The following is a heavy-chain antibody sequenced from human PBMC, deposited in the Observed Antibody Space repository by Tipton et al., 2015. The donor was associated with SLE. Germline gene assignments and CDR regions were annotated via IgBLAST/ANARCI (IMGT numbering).Heavy chain of an antibody. V-gene: IGHV4-39*01. J-gene: IGHJ2*01. D-gene: IGHD5-24*01. CDR1: GGSISSSFY. CDR3: ARAGDPDYWYFDL. Sequence: TLSLTCTVSGGSISSSFYWTWIRQVPGKGLEWIGSIYYSGTTYHNPSLKSRVTMSVDTSKNQFSLELRSVTAADTAMYYCARAGDPDYWYFDLWGRGTLVTVSS. CDR2: IYYSGTT.